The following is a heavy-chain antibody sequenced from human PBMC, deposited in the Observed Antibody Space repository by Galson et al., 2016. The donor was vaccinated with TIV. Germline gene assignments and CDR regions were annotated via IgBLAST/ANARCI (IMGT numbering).Heavy chain of an antibody. J-gene: IGHJ6*02. CDR1: GFSLSIYS. V-gene: IGHV3-48*01. CDR2: ISSSSLSI. Sequence: SLRLSCAASGFSLSIYSMNWVRQAPGKGLEWVTYISSSSLSIYYADSVKGRFTIPRDNANNALYLQMNSLRAEDTAVYYCARSLAAVHYYGMDVWGQGTTVTVSS. D-gene: IGHD6-13*01. CDR3: ARSLAAVHYYGMDV.